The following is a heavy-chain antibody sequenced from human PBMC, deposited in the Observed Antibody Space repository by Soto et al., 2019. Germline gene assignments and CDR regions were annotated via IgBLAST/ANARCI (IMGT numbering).Heavy chain of an antibody. J-gene: IGHJ4*02. CDR1: GYTFTVYY. V-gene: IGHV1-2*02. CDR2: INPKSGGT. Sequence: VASVKVSCKASGYTFTVYYMHWVRQAPGQGLERMGWINPKSGGTMYPQKFQGRVTMTWDTSISTAYMALTRLRSDDTAVYYCARDLAKGGGSTGFDYWGQGTLVTVSS. D-gene: IGHD1-26*01. CDR3: ARDLAKGGGSTGFDY.